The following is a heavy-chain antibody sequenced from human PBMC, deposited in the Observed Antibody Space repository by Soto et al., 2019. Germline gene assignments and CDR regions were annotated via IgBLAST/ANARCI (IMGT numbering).Heavy chain of an antibody. V-gene: IGHV4-59*01. CDR2: IYYSGST. D-gene: IGHD2-15*01. J-gene: IGHJ3*02. Sequence: SETLSLTCTVSGGSISSYYWSWIRQPPGKGLEWIGYIYYSGSTNYNPSLKSRVTISVDTSKNQFSLKLSSVTAADTAVYYCARFDYYDSSGYRNCSGGSCYQPRHAFDIWGQGTMVTVSS. CDR1: GGSISSYY. CDR3: ARFDYYDSSGYRNCSGGSCYQPRHAFDI.